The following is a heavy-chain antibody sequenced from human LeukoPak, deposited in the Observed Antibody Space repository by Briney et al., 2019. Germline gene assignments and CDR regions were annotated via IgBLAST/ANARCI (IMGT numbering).Heavy chain of an antibody. CDR1: GGSISSYY. J-gene: IGHJ4*02. V-gene: IGHV4-59*01. CDR3: ASLCGGDCPLGDF. CDR2: IYYSGST. D-gene: IGHD2-21*02. Sequence: SETLSLTCTVSGGSISSYYWSWIRQPPGKGLEWIGYIYYSGSTNYNPSLKSRVTISVDTSKNQFSLKLSSVTAADTAVYYCASLCGGDCPLGDFWGQGTLVTVSS.